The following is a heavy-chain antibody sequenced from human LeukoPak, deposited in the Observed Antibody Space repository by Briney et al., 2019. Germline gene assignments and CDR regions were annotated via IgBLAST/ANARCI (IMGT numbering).Heavy chain of an antibody. CDR3: AKDLAVDCSSTSCYGPMGPDY. CDR2: ISSSSYI. V-gene: IGHV3-21*01. Sequence: GGSLRLSCAASGFTFSSYSMNWVRQAPGKGLEWVSSISSSSYIYYADSVKGRFTISRDNAKNSLYLQMNSLRAEDTAVYYCAKDLAVDCSSTSCYGPMGPDYWGQGTLVTVSS. J-gene: IGHJ4*02. D-gene: IGHD2-2*01. CDR1: GFTFSSYS.